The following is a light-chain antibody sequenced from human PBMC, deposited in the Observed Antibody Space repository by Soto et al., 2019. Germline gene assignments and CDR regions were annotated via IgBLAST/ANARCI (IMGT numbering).Light chain of an antibody. J-gene: IGKJ1*01. CDR2: GAS. V-gene: IGKV3-20*01. CDR1: QSVGSDF. CDR3: KQYGSLSWA. Sequence: EIVLTQSPGTLSLSPGERATLSCRASQSVGSDFLAWYQQRPGQPPRILIFGASGRATGIPDRFSGSGSGKDFTLTISRLEPEDFAVYYCKQYGSLSWAFGQGNKVEIK.